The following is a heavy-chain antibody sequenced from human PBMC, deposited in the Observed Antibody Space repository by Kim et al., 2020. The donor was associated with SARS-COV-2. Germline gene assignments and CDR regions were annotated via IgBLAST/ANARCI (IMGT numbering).Heavy chain of an antibody. CDR1: GGSFSGYY. J-gene: IGHJ4*02. Sequence: SETLSLTCAVYGGSFSGYYWSWIRQPPGKGLEWIGEINHSGSTNYNPSLKSRVTISVDTSKNQFSLKLSSVTAADTAVYYCARGYRDGSSPDYWGQGTLVTVSS. CDR2: INHSGST. CDR3: ARGYRDGSSPDY. V-gene: IGHV4-34*01. D-gene: IGHD3-16*02.